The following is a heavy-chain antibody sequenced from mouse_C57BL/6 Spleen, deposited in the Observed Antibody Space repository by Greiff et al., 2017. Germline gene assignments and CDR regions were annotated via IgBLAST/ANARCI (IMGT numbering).Heavy chain of an antibody. CDR3: ATHYGSSYFDY. J-gene: IGHJ2*01. V-gene: IGHV1-81*01. CDR1: GYTFTSYG. D-gene: IGHD1-1*01. CDR2: IYPRSGNT. Sequence: QQSCKASGYTFTSYGISWVKQRTGQGLEWIGEIYPRSGNTYYNEKFKGKATLTADKSSSTAYMELRSLTSEDSAVYFCATHYGSSYFDYWGQGTTLTVSS.